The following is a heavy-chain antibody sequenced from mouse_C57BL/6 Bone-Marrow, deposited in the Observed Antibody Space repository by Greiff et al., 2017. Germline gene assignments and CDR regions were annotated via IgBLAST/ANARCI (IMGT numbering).Heavy chain of an antibody. V-gene: IGHV14-4*01. Sequence: VQLQQSGAELVRPGASVTLSCTASGFNIKDDYMHWVKQRPEQGLEWIGWIDPENGDTEYASKFQGKATITADTSSNTAYLQLSSLTSEDTAVYYCTTGGYDEGGFDYWGQGTTLTVSS. CDR2: IDPENGDT. J-gene: IGHJ2*01. CDR1: GFNIKDDY. D-gene: IGHD2-2*01. CDR3: TTGGYDEGGFDY.